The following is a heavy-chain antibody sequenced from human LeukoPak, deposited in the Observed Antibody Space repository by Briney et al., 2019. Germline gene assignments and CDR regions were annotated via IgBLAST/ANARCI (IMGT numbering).Heavy chain of an antibody. CDR2: IYNSGTT. Sequence: SQTLSLTCTVSGGSISSSTYYWNWIRQYPGKGLEWIGYIYNSGTTYYNPSLKSRVTISVDTSKNQFSLKLNSMSAADTAVYYCVKAPNPYYFDDWGQGTLVTVSS. CDR3: VKAPNPYYFDD. CDR1: GGSISSSTYY. J-gene: IGHJ4*02. V-gene: IGHV4-31*03.